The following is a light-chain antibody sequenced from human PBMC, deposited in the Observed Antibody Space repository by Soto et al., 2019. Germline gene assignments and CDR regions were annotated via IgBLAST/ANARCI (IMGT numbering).Light chain of an antibody. CDR2: DAS. CDR1: QSVSSY. J-gene: IGKJ2*01. V-gene: IGKV3-11*01. Sequence: EIVLTQSPATLSLSPGERATLSCRASQSVSSYLAWYQQKPGQAPRLLIYDASNRATGIPARFSGGGSGTDFTLTISSLEPEDFAVXXCXXRSNWPPATFGQGTKLELK. CDR3: XXRSNWPPAT.